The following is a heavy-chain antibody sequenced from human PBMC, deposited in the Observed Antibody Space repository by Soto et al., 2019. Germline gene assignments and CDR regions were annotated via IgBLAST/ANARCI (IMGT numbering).Heavy chain of an antibody. CDR1: GGSISSGDYY. CDR3: ARDRGIAAAGMDY. D-gene: IGHD6-13*01. J-gene: IGHJ4*02. CDR2: IYYSGST. V-gene: IGHV4-30-4*01. Sequence: QVQLQESGPGLVKPSQTLSLTCTVSGGSISSGDYYWSWIRQPPGKGLEWIGYIYYSGSTYYNPSLKSRVNISVDTSKNQFSLKLSSVTAADTAVYYCARDRGIAAAGMDYWGQGTLVTVSS.